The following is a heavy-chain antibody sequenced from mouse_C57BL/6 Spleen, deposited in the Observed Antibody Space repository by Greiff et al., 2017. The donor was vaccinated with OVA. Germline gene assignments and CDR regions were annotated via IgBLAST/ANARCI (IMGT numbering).Heavy chain of an antibody. J-gene: IGHJ4*01. Sequence: VMLVESGPGLVAPSQSLSITCTVSGFSLTSYGVDWVRQSPGKGLEWLCVIWGVGSTNYNSALKSRLSISKDNSKSQIFLKMNSLQTDDTAMYDCASHYSNYDAMDYWGQGTSVTVSS. D-gene: IGHD2-5*01. V-gene: IGHV2-6*01. CDR1: GFSLTSYG. CDR2: IWGVGST. CDR3: ASHYSNYDAMDY.